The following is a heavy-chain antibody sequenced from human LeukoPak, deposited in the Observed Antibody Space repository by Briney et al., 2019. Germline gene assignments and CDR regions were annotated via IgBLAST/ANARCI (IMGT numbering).Heavy chain of an antibody. J-gene: IGHJ1*01. Sequence: ASLKVSWKTSGYTFTDYYLHWVRQAPRQGPEWIGWINANSGDTYYVQKFKSRITMTRDTSINTAYMELNRLISDDTAVYYCARVVDVGVPGFQHWGRGNLVTVSS. CDR3: ARVVDVGVPGFQH. V-gene: IGHV1-2*02. CDR2: INANSGDT. CDR1: GYTFTDYY. D-gene: IGHD1-26*01.